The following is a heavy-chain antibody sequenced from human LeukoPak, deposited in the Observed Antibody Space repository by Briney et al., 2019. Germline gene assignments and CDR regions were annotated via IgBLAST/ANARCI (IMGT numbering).Heavy chain of an antibody. D-gene: IGHD2-15*01. CDR2: ISTDGSNK. Sequence: PGRSLRLSCAASGFTFSSYGMHWVRQAPDKGLEWVAVISTDGSNKYYEDSVKGRFSISRDNSENTLYLQMDSLRTEYTAVYYCAKVVRAGTHYFDYWGQGTLVTFSS. CDR1: GFTFSSYG. V-gene: IGHV3-30*18. CDR3: AKVVRAGTHYFDY. J-gene: IGHJ4*02.